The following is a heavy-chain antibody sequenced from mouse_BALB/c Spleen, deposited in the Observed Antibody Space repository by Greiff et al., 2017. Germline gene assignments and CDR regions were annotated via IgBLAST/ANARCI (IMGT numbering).Heavy chain of an antibody. CDR3: ARVHYYGSYYAMDD. Sequence: VKLQESGPGLVAPSQSLSITCTVSGFSLTGYGVNWVRQPPGKGLEWLGMIWGDGSTDYNSALKSRLSISKDNSKSQVFLKMNSLQTDDTARYYCARVHYYGSYYAMDDWGQGTSVTVSS. CDR1: GFSLTGYG. CDR2: IWGDGST. J-gene: IGHJ4*01. V-gene: IGHV2-6-7*01. D-gene: IGHD1-2*01.